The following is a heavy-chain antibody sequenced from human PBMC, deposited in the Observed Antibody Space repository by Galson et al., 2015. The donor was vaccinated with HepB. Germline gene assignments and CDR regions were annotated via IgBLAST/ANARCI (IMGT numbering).Heavy chain of an antibody. J-gene: IGHJ4*02. Sequence: SLRLSCAASGFTFSSYAMSWVRQAPGKGLEWVSAISGSGGSTYYADSVKGRFTISRDNSKNTLYLQMSSLRAEDTAVYSCVKSTIAARTFFDYWGQGTLVTVSS. CDR1: GFTFSSYA. D-gene: IGHD6-6*01. CDR2: ISGSGGST. CDR3: VKSTIAARTFFDY. V-gene: IGHV3-23*01.